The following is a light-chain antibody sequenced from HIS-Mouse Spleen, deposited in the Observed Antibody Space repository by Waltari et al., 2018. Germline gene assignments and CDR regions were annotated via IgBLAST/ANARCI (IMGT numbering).Light chain of an antibody. CDR1: SSDVGGYNY. V-gene: IGLV2-14*03. CDR3: SSYTSSSTEV. Sequence: QSALTQPASVSGSPGQSITISCTGTSSDVGGYNYVSWYQQHPGKAPKLMIYDVSNRPSGVANRFAGSKYGNTASLTVSGLQAEDEAEYYCSSYTSSSTEVFGGGTKLTVL. J-gene: IGLJ2*01. CDR2: DVS.